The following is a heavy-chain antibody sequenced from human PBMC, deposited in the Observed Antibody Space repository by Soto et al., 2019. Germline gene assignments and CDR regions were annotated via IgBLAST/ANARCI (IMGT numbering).Heavy chain of an antibody. D-gene: IGHD3-10*01. V-gene: IGHV4-34*01. CDR3: ARKGSYYGSGKVYYFDY. CDR2: INHSGST. Sequence: QVQLQQWGAGLLKPSETLSLTCAVYGGSFSGYYWSWIRQPPGKGLEWIGEINHSGSTNYNPSLKSRVTISVDTSKNQFSLKLSSVTAAGTAVYYCARKGSYYGSGKVYYFDYWGQGTLVTVSS. CDR1: GGSFSGYY. J-gene: IGHJ4*02.